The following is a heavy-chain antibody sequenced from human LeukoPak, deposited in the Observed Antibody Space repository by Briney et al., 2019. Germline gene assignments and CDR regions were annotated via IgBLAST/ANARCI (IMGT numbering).Heavy chain of an antibody. J-gene: IGHJ4*02. CDR1: GYTFTGYY. D-gene: IGHD1-7*01. V-gene: IGHV1-2*06. CDR2: INPNSGGT. Sequence: GASVKASCKASGYTFTGYYMHWVRQAPGQGLEWMGRINPNSGGTNYAQKFQGRVTMSRDTSADTAYMELSSLRSEDAAVYYCARQPSLGTFDYWGQGTLVTVSS. CDR3: ARQPSLGTFDY.